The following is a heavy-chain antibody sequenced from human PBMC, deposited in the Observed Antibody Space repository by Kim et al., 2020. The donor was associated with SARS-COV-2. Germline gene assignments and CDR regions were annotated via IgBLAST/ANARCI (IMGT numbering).Heavy chain of an antibody. CDR1: GFIFSSYA. D-gene: IGHD3-22*01. V-gene: IGHV3-33*06. Sequence: GGSLRLSCAASGFIFSSYAMHWVRQAPGKGLEWVAVIWYDGSNKYYADSVKGRFTISRDNSKNTLYLQMNSLRAEDTAVYYCAKEGRGIYYDSSGYYPPYYYYVMDVWGQGTTVTVSS. CDR2: IWYDGSNK. CDR3: AKEGRGIYYDSSGYYPPYYYYVMDV. J-gene: IGHJ6*02.